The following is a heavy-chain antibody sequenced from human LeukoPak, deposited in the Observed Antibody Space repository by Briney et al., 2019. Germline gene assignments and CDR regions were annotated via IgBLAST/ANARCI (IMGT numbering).Heavy chain of an antibody. Sequence: GGSLRLSCAASGFTFSSYSMNWVRQAPGKGLEWVSSISSSSSYIYYADSVKGRFTISRDNAKNSLFLQMNSLRAEDTAVYYCAREGDGYNSPIDYWGQGTLVTVSS. D-gene: IGHD5-24*01. CDR2: ISSSSSYI. CDR3: AREGDGYNSPIDY. J-gene: IGHJ4*02. V-gene: IGHV3-21*01. CDR1: GFTFSSYS.